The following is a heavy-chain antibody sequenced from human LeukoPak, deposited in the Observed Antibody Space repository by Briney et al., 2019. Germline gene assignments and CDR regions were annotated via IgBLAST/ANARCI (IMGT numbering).Heavy chain of an antibody. CDR1: GFTLSSYA. Sequence: GGSLRLSCAASGFTLSSYAMSWVRQAPGKGLEWVSAISGSGGSTYYADSVKGRFTISRDNSKNTLYLQMNSLRAEDTAVYYCAKDNYDFWSGPGAHWFDPWGQGTLVTVSS. V-gene: IGHV3-23*01. J-gene: IGHJ5*02. D-gene: IGHD3-3*01. CDR2: ISGSGGST. CDR3: AKDNYDFWSGPGAHWFDP.